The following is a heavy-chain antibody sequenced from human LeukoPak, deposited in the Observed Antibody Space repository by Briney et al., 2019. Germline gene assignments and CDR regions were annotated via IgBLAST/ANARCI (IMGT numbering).Heavy chain of an antibody. CDR3: ARLMDRARRDAFDI. J-gene: IGHJ3*02. D-gene: IGHD2-2*03. CDR2: ISSTGSAK. Sequence: GGSLRLSCAASGFTFSNYNMNWVRQALGKGLEWILYISSTGSAKNYADSVKGRFTVSRDNAWNSLYLQMNSLRAEDTAIYYCARLMDRARRDAFDIWGLGTMVTVSS. V-gene: IGHV3-48*01. CDR1: GFTFSNYN.